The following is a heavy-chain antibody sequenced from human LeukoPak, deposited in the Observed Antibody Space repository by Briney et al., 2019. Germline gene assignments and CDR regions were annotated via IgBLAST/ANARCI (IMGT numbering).Heavy chain of an antibody. J-gene: IGHJ4*02. CDR3: ARDLYYYGSGSYYRERYFDY. CDR2: VYYSGST. Sequence: SETLSLTCTVSGGSISHSNYYWGWIRQPPGKGLEWIASVYYSGSTYYSPSLKSRVTISVDTSKNQFSLKLSSVTAADTAVYYCARDLYYYGSGSYYRERYFDYWGQGTLVTVSS. V-gene: IGHV4-39*07. CDR1: GGSISHSNYY. D-gene: IGHD3-10*01.